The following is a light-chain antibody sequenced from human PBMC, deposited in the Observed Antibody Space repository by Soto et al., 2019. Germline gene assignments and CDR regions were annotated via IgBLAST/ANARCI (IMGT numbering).Light chain of an antibody. Sequence: EIVLTQSPATLSLSPGERATLSCRASQSVSSYLAWYQQKPGQAPRLLIYDASSRATGIPARFSGSGSGTDFTLTISSLEPEDFEVYYCQQSSNWPRTLGQGTKVDIK. J-gene: IGKJ1*01. CDR1: QSVSSY. CDR2: DAS. V-gene: IGKV3-11*01. CDR3: QQSSNWPRT.